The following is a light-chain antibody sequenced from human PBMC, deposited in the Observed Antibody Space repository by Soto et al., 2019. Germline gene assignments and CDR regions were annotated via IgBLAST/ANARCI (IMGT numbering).Light chain of an antibody. CDR3: QQYDTYST. CDR1: QSVSSN. CDR2: GAS. Sequence: ETVLTQSPVTLSVSPGERATLSCRASQSVSSNLAWYHQKPGQAPRLLIYGASTRATGIPARFSGSGSGTEFTLTISSLQPDDFATYYCQQYDTYSTFGQGTKVDIK. J-gene: IGKJ1*01. V-gene: IGKV3-15*01.